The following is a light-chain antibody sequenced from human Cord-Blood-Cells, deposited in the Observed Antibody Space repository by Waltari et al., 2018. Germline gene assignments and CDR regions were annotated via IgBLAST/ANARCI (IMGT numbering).Light chain of an antibody. CDR3: CSYAGSSTWV. CDR2: EGS. V-gene: IGLV2-23*01. Sequence: QSALPQPASVSGSPGRSITIPSIGTSSDVGSFNLFPCYQQHPGKAPKLMIYEGSKRPSGVSNRFSGSKSGNTASLTISGLQAEDEADYYCCSYAGSSTWVFGGGTKLTVL. J-gene: IGLJ3*02. CDR1: SSDVGSFNL.